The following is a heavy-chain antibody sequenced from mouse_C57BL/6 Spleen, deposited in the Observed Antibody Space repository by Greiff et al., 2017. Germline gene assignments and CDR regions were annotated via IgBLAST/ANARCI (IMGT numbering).Heavy chain of an antibody. CDR1: GFTFSSYA. J-gene: IGHJ1*03. CDR3: ARDDGYCFCV. D-gene: IGHD2-3*01. Sequence: EVQRVESGGGLVKPGGSLKLSCAASGFTFSSYAMSWVRQTPEKRLEWVATISDGGSYTYYPDNVKGRFTISSNTAKNNLYLQMSHLKSEDTALYYCARDDGYCFCVWGTGTTVTVSS. V-gene: IGHV5-4*01. CDR2: ISDGGSYT.